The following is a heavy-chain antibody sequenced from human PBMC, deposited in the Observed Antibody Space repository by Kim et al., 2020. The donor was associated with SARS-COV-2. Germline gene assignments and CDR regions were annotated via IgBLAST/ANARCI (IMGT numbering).Heavy chain of an antibody. CDR2: INPNSGGT. J-gene: IGHJ6*02. V-gene: IGHV1-2*02. D-gene: IGHD3-22*01. CDR1: GYTFTGYY. Sequence: ASVKVSCKASGYTFTGYYMHWVRQAPGQGLEWMGWINPNSGGTNYAQKFQGRVTMTRDTSISTAYMELSRLRSDDTAVYYCARDYYDSSGYYYGMDVWGQGTTVTVSS. CDR3: ARDYYDSSGYYYGMDV.